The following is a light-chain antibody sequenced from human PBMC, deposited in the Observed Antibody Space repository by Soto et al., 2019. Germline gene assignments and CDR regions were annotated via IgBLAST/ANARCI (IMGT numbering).Light chain of an antibody. V-gene: IGKV1-27*01. J-gene: IGKJ3*01. CDR1: QGIRNY. CDR2: AAS. Sequence: DIQMTQSPTSLSASVGDRVTITCRASQGIRNYVAWYQQKPGKAPKLLIYAASTLQSGVPSRFSCSGSGTDFSRTINSLQPEDVATYSCQKYSSVPVFGPGTKVEIK. CDR3: QKYSSVPV.